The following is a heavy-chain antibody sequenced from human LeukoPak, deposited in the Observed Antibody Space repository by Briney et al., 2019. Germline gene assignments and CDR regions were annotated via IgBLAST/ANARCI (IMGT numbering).Heavy chain of an antibody. Sequence: ASVKVSCKVSGYTFTNYDFSWVRQAHGQGLEWMGWISAYNGNTNYAQKLQGRVTMTTDTSTSTAYMELRSLRSDDTAVYYCARAGPYRVFDYWGQGTLVTVSS. CDR1: GYTFTNYD. V-gene: IGHV1-18*01. D-gene: IGHD1-26*01. CDR2: ISAYNGNT. CDR3: ARAGPYRVFDY. J-gene: IGHJ4*02.